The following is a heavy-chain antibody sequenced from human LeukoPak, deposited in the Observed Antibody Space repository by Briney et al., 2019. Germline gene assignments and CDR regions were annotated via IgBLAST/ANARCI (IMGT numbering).Heavy chain of an antibody. J-gene: IGHJ6*03. Sequence: SETLSLTCTVSGGSISSGSYYGSWIRQPAGKGLEWIGRIYTSGSTNYNPSLKSRVTISVDTSKNQFSLKLSSVTAADTAVYYCAGHCSGGSCYPGAGYYMDVWGKGTTVTVSS. D-gene: IGHD2-15*01. V-gene: IGHV4-61*02. CDR3: AGHCSGGSCYPGAGYYMDV. CDR1: GGSISSGSYY. CDR2: IYTSGST.